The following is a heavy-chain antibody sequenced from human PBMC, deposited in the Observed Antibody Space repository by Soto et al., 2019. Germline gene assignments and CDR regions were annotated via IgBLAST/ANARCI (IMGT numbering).Heavy chain of an antibody. J-gene: IGHJ6*02. V-gene: IGHV4-30-2*01. CDR2: IYHSGST. D-gene: IGHD1-26*01. CDR3: AGRGATFYYYYGMDV. Sequence: SETLSLTCAVSGGSISSGGYSWSWIRQPPGKGLEWIGYIYHSGSTYYNPSLKSRVTISVDRSKNQFSLKLSSVTAADTAVYYCAGRGATFYYYYGMDVWGQGTTVTVSS. CDR1: GGSISSGGYS.